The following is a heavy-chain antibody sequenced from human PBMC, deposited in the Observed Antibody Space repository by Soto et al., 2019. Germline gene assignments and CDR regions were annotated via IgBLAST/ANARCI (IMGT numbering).Heavy chain of an antibody. CDR2: IYPGDSDT. D-gene: IGHD1-26*01. V-gene: IGHV5-51*01. CDR1: GYSFTSYW. Sequence: GESLKISCKGSGYSFTSYWIGWVRQMPGKGLEWMGIIYPGDSDTRYSPSFQGQVTISADKSISTAYLQWSSLKASDTAMYYWARPKVRGGWYYGMDVGGQGTTVTV. J-gene: IGHJ6*02. CDR3: ARPKVRGGWYYGMDV.